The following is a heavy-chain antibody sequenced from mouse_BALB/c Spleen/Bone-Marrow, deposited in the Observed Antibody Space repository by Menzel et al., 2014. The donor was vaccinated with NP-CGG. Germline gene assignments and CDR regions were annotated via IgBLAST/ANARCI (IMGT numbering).Heavy chain of an antibody. J-gene: IGHJ4*01. Sequence: VQLKQSGPELVKPGASVKMSCKASGYTFTGYVMHWVKQKPGQGLEWIGYINPYNDGTKYNEKFKGKATLTSDKFSSAAYMELSSLTSEDSAVYYCAREGGLRRGDYYTMDYWGQGTSVTVSS. D-gene: IGHD2-4*01. V-gene: IGHV1-14*01. CDR3: AREGGLRRGDYYTMDY. CDR2: INPYNDGT. CDR1: GYTFTGYV.